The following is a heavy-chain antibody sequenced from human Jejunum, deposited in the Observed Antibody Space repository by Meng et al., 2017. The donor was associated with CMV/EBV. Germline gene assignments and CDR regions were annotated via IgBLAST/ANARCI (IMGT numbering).Heavy chain of an antibody. CDR2: IYNSGDT. Sequence: QVQLEESGPGLVKPSDTLSLTCSASGGSINTYYWSWIRQPPGKGLEWIGYIYNSGDTYYNPPLKSRVTISTDTSKNQFSLKLNSVTAADTAVYYCVRHGDCSSGSCYYHWLDPWGQGSLVTVSS. V-gene: IGHV4-59*07. J-gene: IGHJ5*02. CDR1: GGSINTYY. CDR3: VRHGDCSSGSCYYHWLDP. D-gene: IGHD2-2*01.